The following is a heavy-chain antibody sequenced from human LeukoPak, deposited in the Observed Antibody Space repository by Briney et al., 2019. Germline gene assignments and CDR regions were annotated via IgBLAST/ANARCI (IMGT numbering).Heavy chain of an antibody. CDR3: ARDGGSSGWYGGDY. CDR1: GGSISSYY. J-gene: IGHJ4*02. Sequence: SETLSLTCTVSGGSISSYYWSWIRQPAGKGLEWTGRIYTSGSTNYNPSLKSRVTMSVDTSRNQFSLKLSSVTAADTAVYYCARDGGSSGWYGGDYWGQGTLVTVSS. D-gene: IGHD6-19*01. CDR2: IYTSGST. V-gene: IGHV4-4*07.